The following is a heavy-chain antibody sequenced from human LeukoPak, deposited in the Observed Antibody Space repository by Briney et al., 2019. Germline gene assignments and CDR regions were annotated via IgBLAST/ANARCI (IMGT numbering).Heavy chain of an antibody. CDR3: ARSGRDWGFDY. CDR1: GYTFTSYW. V-gene: IGHV5-51*01. J-gene: IGHJ4*02. Sequence: GESLKISCKGSGYTFTSYWIGWVRQMPGKGLEWMGIIYPGDSDTRYSPSFQGQVTMSADKSSSTAYLQWSSLKASDTAMYSCARSGRDWGFDYWGQGTLVTVSS. CDR2: IYPGDSDT. D-gene: IGHD2-21*02.